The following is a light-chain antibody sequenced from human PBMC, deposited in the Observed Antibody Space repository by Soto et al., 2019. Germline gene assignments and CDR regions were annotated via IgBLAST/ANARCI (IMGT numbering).Light chain of an antibody. V-gene: IGKV1-39*01. CDR1: QSISSY. Sequence: DIQMTQSPSSLSASVGDRVTITCRASQSISSYLNWYQQKPGKAPKLLIYAASSLQSGDPSRFSGSGSGTDFTLTISSLQPEDFATYYCQQSYSTPLPFGGGTKVDIK. CDR2: AAS. J-gene: IGKJ4*01. CDR3: QQSYSTPLP.